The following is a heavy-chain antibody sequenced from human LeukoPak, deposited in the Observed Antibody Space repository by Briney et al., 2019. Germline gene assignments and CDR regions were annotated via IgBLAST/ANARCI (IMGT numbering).Heavy chain of an antibody. V-gene: IGHV3-21*01. D-gene: IGHD1-20*01. Sequence: PGGSLRLSCAASGFTFSSYSMNWVRQAPGKGLEWVSSISSSSSYIYYADSVKGRFTISRDNAKNSLYLQMNSLRAEDTAVYYCARDKGITGRADYWSQGTLVTVSS. CDR1: GFTFSSYS. J-gene: IGHJ4*02. CDR3: ARDKGITGRADY. CDR2: ISSSSSYI.